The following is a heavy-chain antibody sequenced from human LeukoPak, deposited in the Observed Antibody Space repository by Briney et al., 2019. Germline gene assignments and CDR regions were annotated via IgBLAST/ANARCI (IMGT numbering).Heavy chain of an antibody. CDR3: AKAPPYKKYFDY. D-gene: IGHD1-1*01. V-gene: IGHV3-74*01. Sequence: GGSLRLSCAVSGFTFSSYWMHWVRQAPGKGLVWVSRIDRDGSRINYADSVKGRFTISRDNSKNTLYLQMNSLRAEDTAVYYCAKAPPYKKYFDYWGQGTLVTVSS. J-gene: IGHJ4*02. CDR2: IDRDGSRI. CDR1: GFTFSSYW.